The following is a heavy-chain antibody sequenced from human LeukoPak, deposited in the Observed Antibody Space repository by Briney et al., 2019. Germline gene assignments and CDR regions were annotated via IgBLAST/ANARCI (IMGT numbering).Heavy chain of an antibody. CDR3: ARDPGTIAARPVSWFDP. CDR2: ISSSSYI. V-gene: IGHV3-21*01. D-gene: IGHD6-6*01. Sequence: GGSLRLSCAASGFTFSSYSMNWVRQAPGKGLEWVSSISSSSYIYYADSVKGRFTISRDNAKNSLYLQMNSLRAEDTAVYYCARDPGTIAARPVSWFDPWGQGTLVTVSS. CDR1: GFTFSSYS. J-gene: IGHJ5*02.